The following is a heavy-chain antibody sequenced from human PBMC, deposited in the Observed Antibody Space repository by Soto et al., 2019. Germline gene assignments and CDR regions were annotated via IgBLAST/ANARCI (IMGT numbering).Heavy chain of an antibody. D-gene: IGHD1-7*01. CDR3: VRGVPGNYDY. J-gene: IGHJ4*02. CDR2: ISSNGGTT. CDR1: GFTFSSYD. V-gene: IGHV3-64*01. Sequence: EVQLAESGGGMVQPGGSLRLSCVASGFTFSSYDMHWVRQAPGKGLEYVSSISSNGGTTYYGNSVKGRFTISRDNSKNTLYLQMGRLRAEDMAVYYCVRGVPGNYDYGGQGTLVTVSS.